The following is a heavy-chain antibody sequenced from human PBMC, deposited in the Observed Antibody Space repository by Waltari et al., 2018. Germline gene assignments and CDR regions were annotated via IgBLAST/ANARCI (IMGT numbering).Heavy chain of an antibody. D-gene: IGHD6-13*01. V-gene: IGHV4-39*01. CDR3: AGTYPGIADAFDI. Sequence: QLQLQESGPGLVKPSETLSLTCTVSGGSISSSSYYWGWIRQPPGKGLEWIGSIYYSGSTYYNPSLKSRVTISVDTSKNQFSLKLSSVTAADTAVYYCAGTYPGIADAFDIWGQGTMVTVSS. J-gene: IGHJ3*02. CDR1: GGSISSSSYY. CDR2: IYYSGST.